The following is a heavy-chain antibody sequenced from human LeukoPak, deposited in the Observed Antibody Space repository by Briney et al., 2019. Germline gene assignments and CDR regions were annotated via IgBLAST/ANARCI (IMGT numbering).Heavy chain of an antibody. CDR3: ARDGSLTATTDY. CDR1: GFTFSSYA. D-gene: IGHD4-17*01. CDR2: IRGIGNYT. Sequence: GRSLRLSCAVSGFTFSSYAMSWVSQAPGKGLEWVSGIRGIGNYTNYADSVKGRFTIPRDNSKNTLHRQMNRVRAENTGVYYCARDGSLTATTDYWGQGTLVTVSS. J-gene: IGHJ4*02. V-gene: IGHV3-23*01.